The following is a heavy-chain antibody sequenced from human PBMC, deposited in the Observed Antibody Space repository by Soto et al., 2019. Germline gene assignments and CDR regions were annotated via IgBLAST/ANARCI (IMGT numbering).Heavy chain of an antibody. CDR3: ASDSSGYYKARRMDV. CDR2: MNPNSGDT. J-gene: IGHJ6*02. CDR1: GYTFSNYE. D-gene: IGHD3-22*01. Sequence: ASVKVSCKASGYTFSNYETIWVRQATGQGLEWMGWMNPNSGDTVYAQKFQGRVTMTRDTSISTAYMELSSLRSEDTAVYYCASDSSGYYKARRMDVWGQGTTVTVSS. V-gene: IGHV1-8*01.